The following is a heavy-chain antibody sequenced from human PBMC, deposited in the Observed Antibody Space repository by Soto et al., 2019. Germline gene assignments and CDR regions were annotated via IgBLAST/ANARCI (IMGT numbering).Heavy chain of an antibody. V-gene: IGHV4-59*08. D-gene: IGHD2-2*01. CDR1: RGSISGYY. CDR3: ARHDCRSASCRRGTCDP. CDR2: IHSSGST. Sequence: SETLSLTCTVSRGSISGYYWSWIRQPPGKGLEWIGSIHSSGSTYYSPPLKGRVTISVDTSKNQFSLKMSSVTAADTAVFYCARHDCRSASCRRGTCDPWGRGTLVTVSS. J-gene: IGHJ5*02.